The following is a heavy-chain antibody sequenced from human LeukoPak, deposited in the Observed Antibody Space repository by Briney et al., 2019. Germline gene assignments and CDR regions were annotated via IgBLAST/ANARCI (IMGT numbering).Heavy chain of an antibody. J-gene: IGHJ6*03. CDR3: ARLRDRRIAAPYYMDV. D-gene: IGHD6-13*01. V-gene: IGHV4-34*01. Sequence: SETLSLTCTVSGGSISGYYWSWIRQPPGKGLEWIGEINHSGSTNYNPSLKSRVTISVDTSKNQFPLKLSSVTAADTAVYYCARLRDRRIAAPYYMDVWGKGTTVTISS. CDR2: INHSGST. CDR1: GGSISGYY.